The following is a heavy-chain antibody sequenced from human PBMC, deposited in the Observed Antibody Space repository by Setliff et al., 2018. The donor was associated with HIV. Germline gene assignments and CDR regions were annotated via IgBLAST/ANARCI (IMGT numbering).Heavy chain of an antibody. CDR1: GGSISSYY. V-gene: IGHV4-4*09. J-gene: IGHJ4*02. CDR3: ARHSPSDY. CDR2: IFTSGST. Sequence: SETLSLTCTVSGGSISSYYWSWMRQPPGKGLEWIGYIFTSGSTNYNPSLKSRVTISLDTSKNQFSLKLSSVTAADTAMYYCARHSPSDYWGQGTLVTVSS.